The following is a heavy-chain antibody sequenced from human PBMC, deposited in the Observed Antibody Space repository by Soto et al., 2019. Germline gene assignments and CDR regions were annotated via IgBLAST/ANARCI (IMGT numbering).Heavy chain of an antibody. CDR3: AKSGPLYSRGKYYYYGMDV. V-gene: IGHV3-30*18. CDR2: ISYDGSNK. Sequence: GGSLRLSCAASGFTFSSYGMHWVRQAPGKGLEWVAVISYDGSNKYYADSVKGRFTISRDNSKNTLYLQMNSLRAEDTAVYYCAKSGPLYSRGKYYYYGMDVWGQGTTVTVSS. CDR1: GFTFSSYG. J-gene: IGHJ6*02. D-gene: IGHD6-13*01.